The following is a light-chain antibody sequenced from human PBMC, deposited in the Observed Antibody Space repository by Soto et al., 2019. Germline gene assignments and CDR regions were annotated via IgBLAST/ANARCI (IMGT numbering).Light chain of an antibody. Sequence: QSVLTQTPSASGTPGQRVTISCSGSSSNIGSNYVYWYQQLPGTAPKLLIYRNNQRPSGVPDRFSGSKSGTSASLAISGLRSEDEADYYCAVWDDSLSGVVFGGGTKVTVL. V-gene: IGLV1-47*01. J-gene: IGLJ2*01. CDR3: AVWDDSLSGVV. CDR2: RNN. CDR1: SSNIGSNY.